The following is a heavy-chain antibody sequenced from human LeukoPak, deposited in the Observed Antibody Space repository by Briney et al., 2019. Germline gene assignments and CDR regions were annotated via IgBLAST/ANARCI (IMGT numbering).Heavy chain of an antibody. CDR1: GGSINNYY. V-gene: IGHV4-4*07. CDR3: ARGRYCSADICSGGDAFDI. CDR2: IYTRGST. Sequence: TETLSLTCTVSGGSINNYYWSWIRQPAGKGLEWIGRIYTRGSTNYNPSLKSRVTMSVDTSKNQFSLKLSSVTAADTAVYYCARGRYCSADICSGGDAFDIWGQGTMVSVSS. D-gene: IGHD2-15*01. J-gene: IGHJ3*02.